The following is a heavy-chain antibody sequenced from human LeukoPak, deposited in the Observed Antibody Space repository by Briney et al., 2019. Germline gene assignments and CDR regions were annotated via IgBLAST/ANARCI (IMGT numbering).Heavy chain of an antibody. CDR3: VRDGIVVVVGALDI. Sequence: GGSLRLSCAAFGFTFSDYYMSWIRQAPGKGLEWISYISGSGSTIYYADSVKGRFTISRDNAKNSLYLQMKSLRVEDTAVYYCVRDGIVVVVGALDIWGQGTMVTVSS. J-gene: IGHJ3*02. CDR2: ISGSGSTI. V-gene: IGHV3-11*01. D-gene: IGHD2-15*01. CDR1: GFTFSDYY.